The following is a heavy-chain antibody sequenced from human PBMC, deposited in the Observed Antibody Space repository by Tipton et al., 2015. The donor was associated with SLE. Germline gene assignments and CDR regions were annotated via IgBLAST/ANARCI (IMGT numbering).Heavy chain of an antibody. CDR3: ATVGSYEDVYYSFYKDV. CDR2: VSSTGYT. V-gene: IGHV4-39*07. D-gene: IGHD2-15*01. CDR1: GGSISSNNYY. Sequence: TLSLTCTVSGGSISSNNYYWGWIRQPTGKGLEWIGSVSSTGYTYYNPSLKSRVTISVDTSKNHFSLTLSSVTAADTAVYYCATVGSYEDVYYSFYKDVWGKGT. J-gene: IGHJ6*03.